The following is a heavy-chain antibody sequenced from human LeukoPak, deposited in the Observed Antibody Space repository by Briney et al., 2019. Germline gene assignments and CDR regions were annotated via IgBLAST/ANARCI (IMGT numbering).Heavy chain of an antibody. CDR2: IWYDGSNK. Sequence: GGSLRLSCAASGFTFSSYGMHWVRQAPGKGLEWVAVIWYDGSNKYYADSVKGRFTISRDNAKKSMYLQMNSLRAEDTAVYYCARAFGSGSYSFWGQGTLVSVSS. CDR3: ARAFGSGSYSF. D-gene: IGHD3-10*01. CDR1: GFTFSSYG. V-gene: IGHV3-33*01. J-gene: IGHJ4*02.